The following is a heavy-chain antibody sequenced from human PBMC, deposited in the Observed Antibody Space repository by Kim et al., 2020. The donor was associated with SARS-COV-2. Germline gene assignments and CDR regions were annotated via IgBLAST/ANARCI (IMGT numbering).Heavy chain of an antibody. V-gene: IGHV4-34*01. J-gene: IGHJ4*02. CDR1: GGSFSGYY. CDR2: INHSGST. D-gene: IGHD5-12*01. CDR3: ARGRRGRDGYNFRFDY. Sequence: SETLSLTCAVYGGSFSGYYWSWIRQPPGKGLEWIGEINHSGSTNYNPSLKSRVTISVDTSKNQFSLKLSSVTAADTAVYYCARGRRGRDGYNFRFDYWGQGTLVTVSS.